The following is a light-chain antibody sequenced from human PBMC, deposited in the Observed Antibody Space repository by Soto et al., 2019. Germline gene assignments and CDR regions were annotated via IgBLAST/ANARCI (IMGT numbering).Light chain of an antibody. Sequence: QSALTQPPSASGSPGQSATISCTGVSSDVGGYDYVLWYQQYPGKAPKLIIFEVNKRPSGVPDRFSGSKSGNTASLTISGLRAEDEGDYCCSSYACSSTFVFGSGTKVTVL. CDR3: SSYACSSTFV. J-gene: IGLJ1*01. CDR2: EVN. V-gene: IGLV2-8*01. CDR1: SSDVGGYDY.